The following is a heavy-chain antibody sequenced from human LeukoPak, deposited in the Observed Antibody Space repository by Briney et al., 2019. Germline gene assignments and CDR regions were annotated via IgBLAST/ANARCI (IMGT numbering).Heavy chain of an antibody. CDR2: IYTSGST. Sequence: PETLSLTCTVSGGSISSYYWSWIRQPAGKGLEWIGRIYTSGSTNYNPSLKSRVTMSVDTSKNQFSLKLSSVTAADTAVYYCARDYGGSYLLSYGMDVWGQGTTVTVSS. V-gene: IGHV4-4*07. CDR1: GGSISSYY. J-gene: IGHJ6*02. D-gene: IGHD1-26*01. CDR3: ARDYGGSYLLSYGMDV.